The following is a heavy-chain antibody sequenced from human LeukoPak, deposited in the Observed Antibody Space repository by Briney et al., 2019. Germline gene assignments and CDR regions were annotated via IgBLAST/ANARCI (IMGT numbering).Heavy chain of an antibody. CDR1: GFTFSNTW. CDR2: IFTNAHIT. J-gene: IGHJ6*02. V-gene: IGHV3-64D*08. D-gene: IGHD3-10*01. CDR3: VKSPSGGLDV. Sequence: GGSLRLSCAASGFTFSNTWMNWVRQAPGKGLEYVSTIFTNAHITAYAASVKGRFTTSRDNSMDTVYLQMSGLTPEDTAVYYCVKSPSGGLDVWGQGATVIVSS.